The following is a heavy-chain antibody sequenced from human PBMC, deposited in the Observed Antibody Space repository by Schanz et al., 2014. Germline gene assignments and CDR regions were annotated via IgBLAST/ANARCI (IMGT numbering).Heavy chain of an antibody. CDR1: GFTFSTYA. CDR2: ISGSGGST. CDR3: ASPSGYSDYGTYFDF. Sequence: EVHLVESGGGLVQPGGSLRLSCAASGFTFSTYAMSWVRQAPGKGLEWVSAISGSGGSTYYADSVKGRFTISRDNSRNTLYLQMNSLRTEDTAVYYCASPSGYSDYGTYFDFWGQGTLVTVSS. J-gene: IGHJ4*02. V-gene: IGHV3-23*04. D-gene: IGHD5-12*01.